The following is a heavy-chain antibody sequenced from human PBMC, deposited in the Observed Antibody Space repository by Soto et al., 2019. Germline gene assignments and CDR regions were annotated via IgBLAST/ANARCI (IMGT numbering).Heavy chain of an antibody. J-gene: IGHJ4*02. CDR2: IYHSGST. CDR1: GASISSGGNS. D-gene: IGHD5-12*01. CDR3: ARGGYSGFDFDFDH. Sequence: PSETLSLTCTVSGASISSGGNSWSWIRRPPGKALEWIGYIYHSGSTYYNPSLKSRVSISASRSKNQISLRLRSVTAADTAVYYCARGGYSGFDFDFDHWGQGTQVTVSS. V-gene: IGHV4-30-2*01.